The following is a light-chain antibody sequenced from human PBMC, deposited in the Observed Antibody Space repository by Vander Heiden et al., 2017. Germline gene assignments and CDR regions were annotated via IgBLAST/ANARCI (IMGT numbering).Light chain of an antibody. CDR3: QQYDNLPPFT. CDR1: QDMSNY. V-gene: IGKV1-33*01. J-gene: IGKJ3*01. Sequence: DIQMTQSPSSLSASVGDRVTITCQASQDMSNYLNWYQQKPGEGHKRVIYEESNVETGVPSRFSGSGAETDFTFTISSLQPEDIATYYCQQYDNLPPFTFGPGTKVDIK. CDR2: EES.